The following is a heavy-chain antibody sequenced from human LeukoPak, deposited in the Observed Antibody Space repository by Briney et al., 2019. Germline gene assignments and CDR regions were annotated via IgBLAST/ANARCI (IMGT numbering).Heavy chain of an antibody. V-gene: IGHV1-3*01. D-gene: IGHD3-22*01. CDR1: GYTFTSYA. CDR2: INAGNGNT. CDR3: ARDDSSGYTNWFDP. Sequence: ASVKVSCKASGYTFTSYAMHWVRQAPGQRLEWMGWINAGNGNTKYSQKFQGRVTITRDTSASTAYMELSSLGSEDTAVYYCARDDSSGYTNWFDPWGQGTLVTVSS. J-gene: IGHJ5*02.